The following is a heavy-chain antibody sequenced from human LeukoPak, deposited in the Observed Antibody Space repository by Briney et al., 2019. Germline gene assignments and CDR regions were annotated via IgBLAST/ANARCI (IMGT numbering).Heavy chain of an antibody. V-gene: IGHV3-11*06. CDR2: ISSSSSYT. D-gene: IGHD5-18*01. CDR3: ARITWIQLWHDFDY. J-gene: IGHJ4*02. Sequence: PGGSLRLSCAASGFTVSNIYMSWVRQAPGKGLEWVSSISSSSSYTHYADSVKGRFTISRGNAKNSLFLQMKSLRAEDTAVYYCARITWIQLWHDFDYWGQGALVTVSS. CDR1: GFTVSNIY.